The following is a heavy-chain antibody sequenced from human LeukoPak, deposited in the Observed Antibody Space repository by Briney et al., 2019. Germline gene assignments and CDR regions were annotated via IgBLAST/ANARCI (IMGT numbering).Heavy chain of an antibody. V-gene: IGHV4-59*01. Sequence: SETLSLTCTVSGGSISSYYWSWIRQPPGKGLEWIGCIYYSGSTNYNPSLKSRVTISLDTSKNQFSLKLSSVTAADTAVYYCARGELGYCSSTSCSWFDPWGQGTLVTVSS. D-gene: IGHD2-2*01. CDR3: ARGELGYCSSTSCSWFDP. CDR2: IYYSGST. J-gene: IGHJ5*02. CDR1: GGSISSYY.